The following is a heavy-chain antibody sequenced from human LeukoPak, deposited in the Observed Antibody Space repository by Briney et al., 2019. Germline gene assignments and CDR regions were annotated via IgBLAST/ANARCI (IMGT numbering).Heavy chain of an antibody. D-gene: IGHD5-18*01. V-gene: IGHV4-34*01. Sequence: SETLPLTCAVYGGSFSGYYWSWIRQPPGKGLEWIGEINHSGSTNYNPSLKSRVTISVDTSKNQFYLKLSSVTAADTAVYYCARGPNTAMEFDYWGQGTLVTVSS. CDR2: INHSGST. CDR1: GGSFSGYY. CDR3: ARGPNTAMEFDY. J-gene: IGHJ4*02.